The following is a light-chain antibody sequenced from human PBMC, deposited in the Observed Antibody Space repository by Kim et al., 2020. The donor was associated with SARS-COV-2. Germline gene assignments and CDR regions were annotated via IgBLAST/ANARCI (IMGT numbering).Light chain of an antibody. CDR2: YDS. CDR3: QVWDTSSDHWV. CDR1: NIGSKK. V-gene: IGLV3-21*04. J-gene: IGLJ3*02. Sequence: PVKTARITGGGNNIGSKKVHWYQQKPGQAPVLVIYYDSDRPSGIPERFSGSNSGNTATLTISRVEAGDEADYYCQVWDTSSDHWVFGGGTQLTVL.